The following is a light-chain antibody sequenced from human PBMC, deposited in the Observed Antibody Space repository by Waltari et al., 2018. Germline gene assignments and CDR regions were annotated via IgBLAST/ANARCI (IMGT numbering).Light chain of an antibody. J-gene: IGLJ2*01. CDR3: SAWDSSLSDVL. Sequence: QSVLTQPPSASGAPGQSVTISCSGSSSNIGSNYVYWYQQLSGKAPKLLIYNNNQRPPWVPDRFSGSKSGTSASLAISGLQSKDEADYYCSAWDSSLSDVLFGGGTRLTVL. V-gene: IGLV1-47*02. CDR2: NNN. CDR1: SSNIGSNY.